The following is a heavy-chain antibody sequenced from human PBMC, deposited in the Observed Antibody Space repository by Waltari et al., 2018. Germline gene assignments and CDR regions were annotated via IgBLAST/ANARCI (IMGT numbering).Heavy chain of an antibody. V-gene: IGHV4-59*01. CDR3: ARMSMAYSSSWRSYYYYYGMDV. D-gene: IGHD6-13*01. CDR2: IYYSGSP. Sequence: QVQLQESGPGLVKPSETLSLTCTVSGGSISSYYWSWIRQPPGKGLEWIGYIYYSGSPNYNPSLKSRVTISVDTSKNQFSLKLSSVTAADTAVYYCARMSMAYSSSWRSYYYYYGMDVWGQGTTVTVSS. J-gene: IGHJ6*02. CDR1: GGSISSYY.